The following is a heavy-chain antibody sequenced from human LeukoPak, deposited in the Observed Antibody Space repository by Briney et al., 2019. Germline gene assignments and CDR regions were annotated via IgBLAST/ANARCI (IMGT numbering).Heavy chain of an antibody. Sequence: PGGSLRLSCAASGFTFDDYAMHWVRHAPGKGLEWVSGISWNSGSIGYADSVKGRFTISRDNAKNSLYLQMNSLRAEDTALYYCAKAQWLVDRDYFDYWGQGTLVTVSS. D-gene: IGHD6-19*01. V-gene: IGHV3-9*01. CDR1: GFTFDDYA. J-gene: IGHJ4*02. CDR2: ISWNSGSI. CDR3: AKAQWLVDRDYFDY.